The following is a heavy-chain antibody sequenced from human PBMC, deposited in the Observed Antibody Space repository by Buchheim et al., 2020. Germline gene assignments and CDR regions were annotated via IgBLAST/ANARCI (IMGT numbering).Heavy chain of an antibody. J-gene: IGHJ4*02. Sequence: QVQLVESGGGVVQPGRSLRLSCAASGFTFSSYAMHWVRQAPGKGLEWVAVISYDGSNKYYADSVKGRLTISRDNSKNTVYLQMNSLRAEDTAVYYCASGGSGSYVFDYWGQGTL. CDR2: ISYDGSNK. CDR1: GFTFSSYA. V-gene: IGHV3-30*04. D-gene: IGHD3-10*01. CDR3: ASGGSGSYVFDY.